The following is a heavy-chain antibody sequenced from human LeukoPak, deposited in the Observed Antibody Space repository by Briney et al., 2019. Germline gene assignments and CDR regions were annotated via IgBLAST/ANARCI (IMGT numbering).Heavy chain of an antibody. CDR3: ARDRPGRYCSRTSCYTASPFDP. Sequence: ASVKVSCKASGGTFSSYAISWVRQAPGQGLEWMGGIIPIFGTANYAQKFQGRVTITADKSTSTAYMELSSLRSEDTAVYYCARDRPGRYCSRTSCYTASPFDPWGQGTLVTVSS. CDR1: GGTFSSYA. D-gene: IGHD2-2*02. CDR2: IIPIFGTA. V-gene: IGHV1-69*06. J-gene: IGHJ5*02.